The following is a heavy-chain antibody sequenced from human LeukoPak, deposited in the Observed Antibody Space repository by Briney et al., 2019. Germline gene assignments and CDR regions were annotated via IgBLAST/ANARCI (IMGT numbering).Heavy chain of an antibody. CDR3: ARDNHQLLHSYYYAMDV. Sequence: PGRSLRLSCAASGFTFSSYGMHWVRQAPGKGLEWVAVIWFDGNNKYYADSVKGRFTISRDNSKNTLYLQMNSLRVEDTAVYYCARDNHQLLHSYYYAMDVWGQGTSVTVSS. CDR1: GFTFSSYG. CDR2: IWFDGNNK. J-gene: IGHJ6*02. D-gene: IGHD2-2*01. V-gene: IGHV3-33*08.